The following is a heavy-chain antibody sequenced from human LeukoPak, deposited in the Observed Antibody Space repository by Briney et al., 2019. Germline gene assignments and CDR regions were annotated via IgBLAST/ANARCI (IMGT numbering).Heavy chain of an antibody. CDR3: ASTHIMITFGGVSY. D-gene: IGHD3-16*01. CDR1: GGSISSGGYY. CDR2: IYHSGST. V-gene: IGHV4-30-2*01. Sequence: SETLSLTCTVSGGSISSGGYYWSWIRQPPGKGLEWIGYIYHSGSTYYNPSLKSRVTISVDRSKNQFSLKLSSVTAADTAVYYCASTHIMITFGGVSYWGQGTLVTVSS. J-gene: IGHJ4*02.